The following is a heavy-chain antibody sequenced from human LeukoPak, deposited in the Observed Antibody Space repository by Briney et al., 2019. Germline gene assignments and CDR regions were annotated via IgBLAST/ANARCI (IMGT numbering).Heavy chain of an antibody. V-gene: IGHV1-18*01. CDR1: GYIFTNFG. Sequence: GASVKVSCKASGYIFTNFGISWVRQARGQGLEWMGWISGYNGNTKYVQKFQDRVTMNRDTSITTAYMELSRLTSDDTAIYYCARIMEYYDFTPGGFDIWGQGTMVAVSS. CDR3: ARIMEYYDFTPGGFDI. J-gene: IGHJ3*02. CDR2: ISGYNGNT. D-gene: IGHD3/OR15-3a*01.